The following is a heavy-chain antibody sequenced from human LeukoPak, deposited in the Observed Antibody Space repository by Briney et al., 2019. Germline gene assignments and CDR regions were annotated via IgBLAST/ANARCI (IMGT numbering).Heavy chain of an antibody. V-gene: IGHV4-4*07. J-gene: IGHJ3*01. CDR1: RVSISGDY. CDR2: IYTSGTT. Sequence: SETLSLTCTVSRVSISGDYWSWIRQPAGKGLEWIGLIYTSGTTNYNPSLKSRVTMSLDTSKNQFSLKLSSVTAADTAVYYCAKVFHDWGQGTMVTVSS. CDR3: AKVFHD.